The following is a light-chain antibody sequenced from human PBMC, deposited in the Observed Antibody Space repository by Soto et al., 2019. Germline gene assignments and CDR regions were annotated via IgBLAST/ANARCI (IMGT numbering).Light chain of an antibody. J-gene: IGKJ1*01. CDR1: QSVLYSSNNKNY. V-gene: IGKV4-1*01. Sequence: DIVMTQSPDSLAVSLGERATINCKSSQSVLYSSNNKNYLAWYQQKPGQPPKLLIYWASIRESGVPDRFSGSGSATEFSLAISSLQAGDVAVYYCQQCYITPPTFGQGTKVEIK. CDR2: WAS. CDR3: QQCYITPPT.